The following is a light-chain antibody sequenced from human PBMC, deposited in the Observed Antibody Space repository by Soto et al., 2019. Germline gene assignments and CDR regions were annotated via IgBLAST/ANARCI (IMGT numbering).Light chain of an antibody. CDR3: QHYDNLPLT. CDR2: DAS. V-gene: IGKV1-33*01. CDR1: QAIRTA. Sequence: IQLTQSPYSLYASVGDRVTITCRASQAIRTALGWYNQQPGKAPKLLIFDASNLETGVPSRFSGSGSRTHFSLTINNLQPEEVGTYFCQHYDNLPLTFGGGTKVDIK. J-gene: IGKJ4*01.